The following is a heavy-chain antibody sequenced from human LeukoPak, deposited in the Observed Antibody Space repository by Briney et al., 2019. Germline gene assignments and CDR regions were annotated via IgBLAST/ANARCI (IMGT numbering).Heavy chain of an antibody. J-gene: IGHJ4*02. Sequence: PGGSLRLSCAASGFTFSSYWMSWVRQAPGKGLEWVANIKQDGSEKYYVDSVKGQFTISRDNAKNSLYLQMNSLRAEDTAVYYCARESYDSTPDYWGQGTLVTVSS. V-gene: IGHV3-7*01. CDR3: ARESYDSTPDY. CDR2: IKQDGSEK. CDR1: GFTFSSYW. D-gene: IGHD3-22*01.